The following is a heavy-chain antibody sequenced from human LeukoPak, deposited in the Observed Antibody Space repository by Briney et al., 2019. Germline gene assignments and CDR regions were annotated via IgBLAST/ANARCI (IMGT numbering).Heavy chain of an antibody. D-gene: IGHD3-10*01. J-gene: IGHJ4*02. CDR1: GGSINTFY. Sequence: SETLSLTCTVSGGSINTFYWSWIRQPAGKGLEWIGRIYSSGSTNYNPSLKSRVTMSVDMSKNNFSLNLSSVTAADTAVYYCARETGSGSRDYWGQGTLVTVSS. V-gene: IGHV4-4*07. CDR3: ARETGSGSRDY. CDR2: IYSSGST.